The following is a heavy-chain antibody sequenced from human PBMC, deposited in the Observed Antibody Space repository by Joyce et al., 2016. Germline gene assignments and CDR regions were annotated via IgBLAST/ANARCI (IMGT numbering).Heavy chain of an antibody. J-gene: IGHJ6*02. V-gene: IGHV3-21*01. D-gene: IGHD3-16*01. CDR2: VSGTSYYI. CDR3: ARGGISYYYAMDV. CDR1: GSTFSSSS. Sequence: QLVESGGGVVKPGGSLRLSCEASGSTFSSSSMGWFRQAPGKGLECVAAVSGTSYYIFHAETVRGRFTVSRDNAKKTLYLQMNSLRAEDSAVFYCARGGISYYYAMDVWGQGTTVTVSS.